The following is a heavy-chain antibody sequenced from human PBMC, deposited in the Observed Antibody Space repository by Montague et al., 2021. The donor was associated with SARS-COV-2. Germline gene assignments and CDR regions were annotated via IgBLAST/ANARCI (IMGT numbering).Heavy chain of an antibody. CDR3: ATTGGPTTVAGPFDY. D-gene: IGHD6-19*01. Sequence: SETLSLTCTVSGGSISSGGYYWDWIRQPPGMGLEWIGTIDYRGSTDYKPSVKSRVTISVDTSRNQFSLKVSSVTAADTAVYYCATTGGPTTVAGPFDYWGQGTPVTVSS. V-gene: IGHV4-39*01. CDR1: GGSISSGGYY. CDR2: IDYRGST. J-gene: IGHJ4*02.